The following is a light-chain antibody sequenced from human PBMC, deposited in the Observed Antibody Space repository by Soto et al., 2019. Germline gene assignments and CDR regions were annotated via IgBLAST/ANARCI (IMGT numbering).Light chain of an antibody. V-gene: IGKV1-39*01. Sequence: DIQMTQSPSSLSASVGDRVTITCRASQTISNYVNWNQQEPGEAPKLLIHAASSLQGGVPSRFSGSGSGTDFTLTISSLQPEDFATYYCQQTYKTPLTFGGGTKVEI. J-gene: IGKJ4*01. CDR3: QQTYKTPLT. CDR2: AAS. CDR1: QTISNY.